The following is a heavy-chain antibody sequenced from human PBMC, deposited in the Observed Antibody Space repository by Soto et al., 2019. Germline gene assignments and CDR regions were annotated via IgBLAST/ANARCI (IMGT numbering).Heavy chain of an antibody. CDR3: ARVGPARYYYDSSGHNWFDP. D-gene: IGHD3-22*01. J-gene: IGHJ5*02. CDR2: INPNSGGT. V-gene: IGHV1-2*02. Sequence: ASVKVSCKASGYTFTGYYMHWVRQAPGQGLECMGWINPNSGGTNYAQKFQGRVTMTRDTSISTAYMELSRLRSDDTAVYYCARVGPARYYYDSSGHNWFDPWGQGTLVTVSS. CDR1: GYTFTGYY.